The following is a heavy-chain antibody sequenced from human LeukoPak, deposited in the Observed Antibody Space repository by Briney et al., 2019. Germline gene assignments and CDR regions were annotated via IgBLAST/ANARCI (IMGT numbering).Heavy chain of an antibody. CDR2: IYYRGST. V-gene: IGHV4-59*01. CDR3: ARGGDDGDLRYFDY. Sequence: SETLSLTCTLSGRSINNYYWSWIRQPPGKGLEWIGYIYYRGSTNYNLSLKSRVTFSVDTSKIQFSLKLNSVTAADTAVYYCARGGDDGDLRYFDYWGQGTLVTVSS. CDR1: GRSINNYY. J-gene: IGHJ4*02. D-gene: IGHD4-17*01.